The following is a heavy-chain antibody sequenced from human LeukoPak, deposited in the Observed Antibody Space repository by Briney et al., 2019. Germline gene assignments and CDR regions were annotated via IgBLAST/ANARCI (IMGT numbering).Heavy chain of an antibody. D-gene: IGHD3-3*01. V-gene: IGHV4-61*02. Sequence: PSETLSLTCTVSGGSISSGSYYWSWIRQPAGKGLEWIGRIYTSGSTNYNPSLKSRVTISVDTSKNQFSLKLSSVTAAGTAVYYCARETYYDFWSGYYQDYWGQGTLVTVSS. CDR3: ARETYYDFWSGYYQDY. J-gene: IGHJ4*02. CDR2: IYTSGST. CDR1: GGSISSGSYY.